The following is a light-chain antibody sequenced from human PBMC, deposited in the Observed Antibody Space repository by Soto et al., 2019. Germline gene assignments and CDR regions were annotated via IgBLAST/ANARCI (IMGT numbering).Light chain of an antibody. V-gene: IGKV3D-15*01. J-gene: IGKJ4*01. CDR2: DAS. CDR3: QQYDDWPLT. CDR1: QSVGSN. Sequence: EIVLTQSPDTLSLSPGERVTLSCGASQSVGSNLAWYQQKPGQAPRVLIYDASTRATVIPPRFSGSGSGTEFTLTISSLQSEDFAIYYCQQYDDWPLTFGGGTKVDI.